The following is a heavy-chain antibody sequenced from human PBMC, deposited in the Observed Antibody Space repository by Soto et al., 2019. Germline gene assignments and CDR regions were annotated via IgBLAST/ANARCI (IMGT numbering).Heavy chain of an antibody. V-gene: IGHV4-34*01. J-gene: IGHJ6*02. Sequence: PSETLSLTCAFYGGSFIGYYWSWIRQPPGKVLEWIGEINHSGSTNYNPSLKSRVTISVDTSKNQFSLKLSSVTAADTAVYYCARGRGLRYYYDSSGYRYGMDVWGQGTTVTVSS. CDR2: INHSGST. D-gene: IGHD3-22*01. CDR1: GGSFIGYY. CDR3: ARGRGLRYYYDSSGYRYGMDV.